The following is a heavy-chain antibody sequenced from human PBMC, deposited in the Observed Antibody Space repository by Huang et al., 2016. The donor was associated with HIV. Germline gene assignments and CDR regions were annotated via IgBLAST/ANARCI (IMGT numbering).Heavy chain of an antibody. CDR2: ISAYNGGT. CDR3: ARDSPLLGVVIVVVPTAPNAFDI. CDR1: GYTFTSYG. Sequence: QVQLVQSGVEVKKPGASVKVSCKASGYTFTSYGISWVRQAPGQGLEGMGWISAYNGGTNYAQNVQGRVTMTTDTSTSTAYMELRSLRSDDTAVYYCARDSPLLGVVIVVVPTAPNAFDIWGQGTMVTVSS. V-gene: IGHV1-18*01. D-gene: IGHD2-2*01. J-gene: IGHJ3*02.